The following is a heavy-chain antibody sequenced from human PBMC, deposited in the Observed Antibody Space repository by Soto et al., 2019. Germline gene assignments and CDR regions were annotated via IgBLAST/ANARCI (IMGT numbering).Heavy chain of an antibody. J-gene: IGHJ3*02. CDR1: GGTFSSYA. D-gene: IGHD3-22*01. CDR3: ARGPEEAYYDSSGYSDAFDI. Sequence: GASVKVSCKASGGTFSSYAISWVRQAPGQGLEWMGGIIPIFGTANYAQKFQGRVTITADESTSTAYMELSSLRSEDTAVYYCARGPEEAYYDSSGYSDAFDIWGQGTMVTDSS. CDR2: IIPIFGTA. V-gene: IGHV1-69*13.